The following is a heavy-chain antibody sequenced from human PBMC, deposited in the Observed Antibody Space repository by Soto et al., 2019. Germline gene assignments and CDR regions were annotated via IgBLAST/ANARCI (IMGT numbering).Heavy chain of an antibody. D-gene: IGHD6-13*01. CDR2: FDPEDGET. CDR1: GYTLTELS. Sequence: ASVKVSCKVSGYTLTELSMHWVRQAHGKGLEWMGGFDPEDGETIYAQKFQGRVTMTEDTSTDTAYMELSSLRSEDTAVYYCATEGGEIFAAAGTGYYYGMDVWGQGTTVTVSS. CDR3: ATEGGEIFAAAGTGYYYGMDV. J-gene: IGHJ6*02. V-gene: IGHV1-24*01.